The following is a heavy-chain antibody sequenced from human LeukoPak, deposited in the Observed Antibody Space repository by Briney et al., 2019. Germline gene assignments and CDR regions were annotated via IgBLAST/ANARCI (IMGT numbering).Heavy chain of an antibody. J-gene: IGHJ4*02. CDR3: ARDATYSSGWYGGRYFDY. D-gene: IGHD6-19*01. Sequence: GGSLRLSCAASGFTFSNNYMTWVRQAPGEGLEWVSLIYSGGTTYYADSVKGRFTIPRDNSKNTLYLQMDSLRAEDTDMYYCARDATYSSGWYGGRYFDYWGQGTLVTVSS. CDR2: IYSGGTT. CDR1: GFTFSNNY. V-gene: IGHV3-53*01.